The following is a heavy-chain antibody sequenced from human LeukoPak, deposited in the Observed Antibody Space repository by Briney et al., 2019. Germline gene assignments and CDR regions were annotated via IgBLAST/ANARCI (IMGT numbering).Heavy chain of an antibody. Sequence: QPGGSLRLSCAASGFTFSSYEMNWVPQAPGKGLEWVSYISSSGSTIYYADSVKGRFTISRDNAKNSLYLQMNSLRAEDTAVYYCARDLGYYDSSGYYYGSSYYYYYYGMDVWGQGTTVTVSS. V-gene: IGHV3-48*03. CDR3: ARDLGYYDSSGYYYGSSYYYYYYGMDV. J-gene: IGHJ6*02. CDR1: GFTFSSYE. D-gene: IGHD3-22*01. CDR2: ISSSGSTI.